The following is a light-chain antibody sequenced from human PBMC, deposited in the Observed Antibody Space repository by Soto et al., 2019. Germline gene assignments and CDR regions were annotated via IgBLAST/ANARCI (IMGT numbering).Light chain of an antibody. CDR1: SSDVGGYNY. Sequence: QSALTQPASVSGSPGQSITISCTGTSSDVGGYNYVSWYQQHPGNAPKLMIYDVSNRPSGVSNRFSGSKSGNTASLTISGLQAEDEADYYCSSYTSSSTHLFGTGTKLTVL. V-gene: IGLV2-14*01. CDR3: SSYTSSSTHL. CDR2: DVS. J-gene: IGLJ1*01.